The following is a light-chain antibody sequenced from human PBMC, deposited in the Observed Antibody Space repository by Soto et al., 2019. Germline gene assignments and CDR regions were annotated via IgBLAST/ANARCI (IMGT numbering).Light chain of an antibody. V-gene: IGKV3-20*01. CDR1: QSVSSNF. CDR2: GAS. Sequence: EIVLTQSPATLSLSPGARATLSVRSSQSVSSNFLAWYQEKPGQAPRLLIYGASSRATDVPDRFSGSGSGADFTLTIRRLEPEDFAVYYCQQYGSSPPRTFGQGTKVDIK. J-gene: IGKJ1*01. CDR3: QQYGSSPPRT.